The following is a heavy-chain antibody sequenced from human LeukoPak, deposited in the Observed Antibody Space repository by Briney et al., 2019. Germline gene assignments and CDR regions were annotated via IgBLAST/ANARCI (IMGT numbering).Heavy chain of an antibody. J-gene: IGHJ4*02. D-gene: IGHD3-9*01. CDR2: IYSGGST. V-gene: IGHV3-66*02. CDR1: GFTVSSNY. Sequence: GGSLRLSCAASGFTVSSNYMSWVRQAPGKGLEWVSVIYSGGSTYYADSAKGRFTISRDNSKNTLYLQMNSLRAEDTAVYYCARGLRYFDWSPFDYWGQGTLVTVSS. CDR3: ARGLRYFDWSPFDY.